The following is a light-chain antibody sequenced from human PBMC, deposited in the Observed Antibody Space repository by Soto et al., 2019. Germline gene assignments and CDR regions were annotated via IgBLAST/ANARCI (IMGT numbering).Light chain of an antibody. CDR3: QQSYTNPRT. CDR2: AAS. CDR1: QSISTF. J-gene: IGKJ1*01. Sequence: DIQMTQSPSSLSASVGDRVSVTCRARQSISTFLNWYQQRPGEAPKLLIYAASSLQSGVPSRFSGSGSGADFTLTIGSLPPEDFATYYCQQSYTNPRTFGQGTKVEVK. V-gene: IGKV1-39*01.